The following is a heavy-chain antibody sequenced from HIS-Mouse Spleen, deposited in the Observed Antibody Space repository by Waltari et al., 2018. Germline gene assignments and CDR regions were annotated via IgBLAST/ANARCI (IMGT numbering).Heavy chain of an antibody. CDR1: GFTFSSYA. CDR2: ISYDGRNK. Sequence: QVQLVESGGGVVQPGRSLRLSCAASGFTFSSYAMHWVRQAPGKGRGGVAVISYDGRNKYDADSVKGRFTISRDNSKNTLYLQMNSLRAEDTAVYYCARDQSSSWFDYWGQGTLVTVSS. J-gene: IGHJ4*02. V-gene: IGHV3-30*04. CDR3: ARDQSSSWFDY. D-gene: IGHD6-13*01.